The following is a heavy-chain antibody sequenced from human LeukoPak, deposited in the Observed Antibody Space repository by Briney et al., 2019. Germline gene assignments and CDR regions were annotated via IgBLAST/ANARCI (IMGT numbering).Heavy chain of an antibody. J-gene: IGHJ6*03. CDR2: IYPGDSNT. Sequence: GESLKISCKGSGYSFTNYWIGWVRQLPGKGLEWMGIIYPGDSNTRYSPSFQGQVTISADKAITTAYLQWSSLKASDTAMYYCARGPYCSSTSCYSPYYSCYMDVWGKGTTVTVS. CDR1: GYSFTNYW. CDR3: ARGPYCSSTSCYSPYYSCYMDV. V-gene: IGHV5-51*01. D-gene: IGHD2-2*01.